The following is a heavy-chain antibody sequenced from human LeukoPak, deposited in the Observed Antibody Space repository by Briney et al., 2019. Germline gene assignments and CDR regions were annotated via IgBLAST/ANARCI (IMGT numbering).Heavy chain of an antibody. Sequence: PGGSLRLSCAASGFTFDGYGMSWVRQAPGKGLEWVSYINSDGSSTSYADYVKGRFTISRDNARNMLYLQMSSLRVEDTAVYYCARDGSLPDYWGQGTLVTVSS. CDR3: ARDGSLPDY. J-gene: IGHJ4*02. CDR1: GFTFDGYG. CDR2: INSDGSST. V-gene: IGHV3-74*01.